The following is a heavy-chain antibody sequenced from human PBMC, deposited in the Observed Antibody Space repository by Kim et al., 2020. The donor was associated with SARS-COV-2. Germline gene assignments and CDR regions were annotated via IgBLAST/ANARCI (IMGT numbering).Heavy chain of an antibody. V-gene: IGHV5-10-1*01. Sequence: GESLKISCKGSGYSFTSYWISWVRQMPGKGLEWMGRIDPSDSYTNYSPSFQGHVTISADKSISTAYLQWSSLKASDTAMYYCARHLGQWELLHCYYYGMDVWGQGTTVTVSS. D-gene: IGHD1-26*01. J-gene: IGHJ6*02. CDR2: IDPSDSYT. CDR3: ARHLGQWELLHCYYYGMDV. CDR1: GYSFTSYW.